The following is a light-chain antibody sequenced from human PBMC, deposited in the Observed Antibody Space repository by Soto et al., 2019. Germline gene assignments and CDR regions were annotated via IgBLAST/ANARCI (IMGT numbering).Light chain of an antibody. CDR3: QEYNKWPYT. J-gene: IGKJ2*01. CDR2: GAS. Sequence: EMVMTQSPATLSVSPGERATLSCRASKSVSSNLARYQQKPGQAPRLLIYGASTRATGIPARFSGSGSGAEFTLTISGLQSEDFAVYYCQEYNKWPYTFGQGTNLEIK. V-gene: IGKV3-15*01. CDR1: KSVSSN.